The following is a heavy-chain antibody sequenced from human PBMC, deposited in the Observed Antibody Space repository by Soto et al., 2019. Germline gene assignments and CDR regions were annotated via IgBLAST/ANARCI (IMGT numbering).Heavy chain of an antibody. CDR1: GGSISSSGYY. D-gene: IGHD4-17*01. CDR3: ARLIGDYVPYFQH. J-gene: IGHJ1*01. Sequence: QLQLQASGPGLVKPSETLSLTCTVSGGSISSSGYYWGWIRQPPGKGLEWIGSIYYSGSTYYNPSLKSRVTISVDTSKNQFSLELSSVTAADTAVYYCARLIGDYVPYFQHWGQGTLVTVSS. V-gene: IGHV4-39*01. CDR2: IYYSGST.